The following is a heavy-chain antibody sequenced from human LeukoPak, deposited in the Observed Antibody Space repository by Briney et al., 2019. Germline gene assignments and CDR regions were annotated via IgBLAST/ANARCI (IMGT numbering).Heavy chain of an antibody. V-gene: IGHV4-38-2*02. Sequence: PSETLSLTCTVSGYSISSGYYWGWIRQPPGKGLEWIGSIYHSGSTYYNPSLKSRVTISVDTSKNQFSLKLSSVTAADTAVHYCARDPKLEPIDYWGQGTLVTVSS. CDR2: IYHSGST. CDR1: GYSISSGYY. D-gene: IGHD1-1*01. CDR3: ARDPKLEPIDY. J-gene: IGHJ4*02.